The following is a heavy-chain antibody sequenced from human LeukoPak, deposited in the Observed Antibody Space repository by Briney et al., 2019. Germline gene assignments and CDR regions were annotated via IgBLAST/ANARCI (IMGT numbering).Heavy chain of an antibody. Sequence: GSLRLSCAASGFTFSSSAMSWVRQAPGKGLEWVANIRQDGDTKYYVDSVKGRFTISRDNAMNSLYLQMNSLRAEDTAIYYCARSLPYGTTWYGRSDFWGQGTLVTVSS. D-gene: IGHD6-13*01. J-gene: IGHJ4*02. CDR3: ARSLPYGTTWYGRSDF. CDR1: GFTFSSSA. V-gene: IGHV3-7*03. CDR2: IRQDGDTK.